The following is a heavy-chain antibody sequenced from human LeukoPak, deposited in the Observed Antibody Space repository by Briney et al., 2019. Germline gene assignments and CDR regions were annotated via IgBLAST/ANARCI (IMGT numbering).Heavy chain of an antibody. Sequence: GGSLRLSCAASGFTFSSYGMHWVRQAPGKGLEWVAVISYDGSNKYYADSVKGRFTISRDNSKNTLYLQMNSLRAEDTAVYYCARDGPYNWNYIDYWGQGTLVTVSS. CDR2: ISYDGSNK. CDR1: GFTFSSYG. D-gene: IGHD1-20*01. V-gene: IGHV3-30*03. CDR3: ARDGPYNWNYIDY. J-gene: IGHJ4*02.